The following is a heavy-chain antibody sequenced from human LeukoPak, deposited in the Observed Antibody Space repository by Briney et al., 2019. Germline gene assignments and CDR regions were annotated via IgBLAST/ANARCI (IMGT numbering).Heavy chain of an antibody. CDR2: ISYDGSNK. J-gene: IGHJ4*02. V-gene: IGHV3-30*18. CDR1: GFTFSTYG. Sequence: GGSLRLSCAASGFTFSTYGMHWVRQAPGKGLEWVAVISYDGSNKYYADSVKGRFTISRDNSKNTLYLQMNSLRAEDTAVYYCAKASSGVSTVADTDYWGQGTLVTVSS. D-gene: IGHD6-19*01. CDR3: AKASSGVSTVADTDY.